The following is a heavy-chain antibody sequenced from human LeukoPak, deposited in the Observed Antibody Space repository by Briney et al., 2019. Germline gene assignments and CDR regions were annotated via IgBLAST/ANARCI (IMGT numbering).Heavy chain of an antibody. D-gene: IGHD6-19*01. Sequence: SETLSLTCAVSGGSISSGGYSWSWIRQPPGKGLEWIGYIYYSGSTYYNPSLKSRVTISVDTSKNQFSLKVTSVTAADTAIYYCARTGGWSWFDPWGQGTLVTVSS. CDR1: GGSISSGGYS. V-gene: IGHV4-30-4*07. J-gene: IGHJ5*02. CDR3: ARTGGWSWFDP. CDR2: IYYSGST.